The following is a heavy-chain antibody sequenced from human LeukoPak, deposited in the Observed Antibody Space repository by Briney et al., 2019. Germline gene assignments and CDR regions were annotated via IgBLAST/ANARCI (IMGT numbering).Heavy chain of an antibody. CDR2: ISGSGRSS. Sequence: PEGSLRLSFAASGFTFSGSDMVWVRQAPGKGLEWVSAISGSGRSSYYADSVKGRSTFSRDNSKNTLYRQMNSLRAEDTAIYYCATYRQVLLPFESWGQGTLVTVSS. D-gene: IGHD2-8*02. CDR1: GFTFSGSD. J-gene: IGHJ4*02. V-gene: IGHV3-23*01. CDR3: ATYRQVLLPFES.